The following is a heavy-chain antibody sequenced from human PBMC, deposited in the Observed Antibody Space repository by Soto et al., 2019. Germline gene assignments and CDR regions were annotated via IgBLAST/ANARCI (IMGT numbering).Heavy chain of an antibody. D-gene: IGHD3-22*01. J-gene: IGHJ4*02. V-gene: IGHV3-30*03. CDR3: ARQIYDSDTGPNFQYYFDS. CDR1: GFTFSSYG. CDR2: ISYDGSNK. Sequence: PVGSLRLSCAASGFTFSSYGMHWVRQAPGKGLEWVAVISYDGSNKYYADSVKGRFTISRDNSKSITTVFLQWSSLRASDTAMYYCARQIYDSDTGPNFQYYFDSWGQGTPVTVSS.